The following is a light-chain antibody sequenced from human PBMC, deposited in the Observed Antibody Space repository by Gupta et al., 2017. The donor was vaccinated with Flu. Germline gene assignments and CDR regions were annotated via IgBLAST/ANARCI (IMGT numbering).Light chain of an antibody. Sequence: SLGDRATINCKSSQSVLYSSNNKNYLAWYQQKPGQPPKLLIYWASTRESGVPDRFSGSGSGTDFTLTISSLQAEDVAVYYCQQYYSTSFTFGPGTKVDIK. CDR1: QSVLYSSNNKNY. CDR3: QQYYSTSFT. V-gene: IGKV4-1*01. J-gene: IGKJ3*01. CDR2: WAS.